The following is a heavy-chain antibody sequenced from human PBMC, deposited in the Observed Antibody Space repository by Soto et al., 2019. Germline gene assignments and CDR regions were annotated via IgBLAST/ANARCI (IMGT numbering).Heavy chain of an antibody. V-gene: IGHV3-15*07. CDR1: GFTFSNAW. J-gene: IGHJ4*02. D-gene: IGHD3-22*01. CDR2: IKSKTDGGTT. CDR3: TTDPVTMIVVVPSSG. Sequence: GVLRLSCAASGFTFSNAWMNWVRQAPGKGLEWVGRIKSKTDGGTTDYAAPVKGRFTISRDDSKNTLYLQMNSLKTEDTAVYYCTTDPVTMIVVVPSSGWGQGTLVTVSS.